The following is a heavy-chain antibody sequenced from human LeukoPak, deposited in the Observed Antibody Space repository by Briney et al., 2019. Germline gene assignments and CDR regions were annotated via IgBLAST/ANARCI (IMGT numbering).Heavy chain of an antibody. CDR1: GFTFSSYG. V-gene: IGHV3-30*02. J-gene: IGHJ3*01. CDR2: IRYDGSNK. D-gene: IGHD3-9*01. CDR3: TRVHLLRYFDWPRGSAFD. Sequence: GGALRLSCAASGFTFSSYGMHWVRQAPGKGLEWVAFIRYDGSNKYYADSVKGRFTISRDNAKNSLYLQMNSLRAEDTAVYYCTRVHLLRYFDWPRGSAFD.